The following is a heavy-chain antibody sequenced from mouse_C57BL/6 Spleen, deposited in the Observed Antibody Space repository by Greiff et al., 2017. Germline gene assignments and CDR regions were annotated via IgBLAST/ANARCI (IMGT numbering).Heavy chain of an antibody. CDR1: GYTFTSYW. J-gene: IGHJ4*01. CDR2: IDPSDSET. Sequence: QVQLQQPGAELVRPGSSVKLSCKASGYTFTSYWMHWVKQRPIQGLEWIGNIDPSDSETHYNQKVKDKATLTVDKSSSTAYMQLSSLTSEDSAVYYCARGPITTGVARSMDYWGQGTSVTVSS. D-gene: IGHD1-1*01. V-gene: IGHV1-52*01. CDR3: ARGPITTGVARSMDY.